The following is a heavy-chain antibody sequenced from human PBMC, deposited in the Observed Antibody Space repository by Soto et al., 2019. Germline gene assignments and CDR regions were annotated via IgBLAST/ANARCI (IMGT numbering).Heavy chain of an antibody. CDR2: IYYSGST. J-gene: IGHJ4*02. V-gene: IGHV4-59*01. CDR3: ARAGGYSGYDPEFDY. D-gene: IGHD5-12*01. Sequence: QVQLQESGPGLVKPSETLSLTCTVSGGSISSYYWSWIRQPPGKGLEWIGYIYYSGSTNYNPSLKSRFTISVDTSKNQFSLKWSCVTAEATSVYYCARAGGYSGYDPEFDYWGQGTLVTVSA. CDR1: GGSISSYY.